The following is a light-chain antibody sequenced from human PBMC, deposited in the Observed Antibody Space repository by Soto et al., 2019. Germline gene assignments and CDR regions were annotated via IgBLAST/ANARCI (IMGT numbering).Light chain of an antibody. Sequence: EILMTQSPATLSVSPGESATLSCRASQSIRTNLAWYQQKPGQVPRLLMYGSSTRATGIPARFSGSGSGTEFTLSISSLQSEDFAVYYCQQYNNWPLTFGGGTKVDIK. CDR1: QSIRTN. CDR3: QQYNNWPLT. V-gene: IGKV3-15*01. J-gene: IGKJ4*01. CDR2: GSS.